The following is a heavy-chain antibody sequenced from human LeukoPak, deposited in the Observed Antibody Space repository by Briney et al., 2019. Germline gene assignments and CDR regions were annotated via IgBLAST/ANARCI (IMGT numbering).Heavy chain of an antibody. V-gene: IGHV1-8*01. CDR3: ARDNPTLFDY. CDR1: GYTFTSYD. J-gene: IGHJ4*02. Sequence: ASVKVSCKASGYTFTSYDINWVRQATGQGLEWMGWMNPNSGNTDYARKFQGRVTLTTDTSTSTAYMELRSLRSDDTAVYYCARDNPTLFDYWGQGTLVTVSS. CDR2: MNPNSGNT.